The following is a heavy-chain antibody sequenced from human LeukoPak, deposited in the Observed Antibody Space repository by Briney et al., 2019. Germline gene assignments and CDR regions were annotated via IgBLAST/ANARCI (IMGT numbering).Heavy chain of an antibody. D-gene: IGHD1-26*01. CDR1: GFTFSSYA. CDR2: ISGSGGDT. CDR3: AKGSGSSKKQYYFDY. Sequence: GGSLRLSCAASGFTFSSYAMSWVRQAPGKGLDWVSSISGSGGDTYYSDSVKGRFTISRDNSKNTLYLQMNSLRAEDTAVYYCAKGSGSSKKQYYFDYWGQGTLVTVSS. J-gene: IGHJ4*02. V-gene: IGHV3-23*01.